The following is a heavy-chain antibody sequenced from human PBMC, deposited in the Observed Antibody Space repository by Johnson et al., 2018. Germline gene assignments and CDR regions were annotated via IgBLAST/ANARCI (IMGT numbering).Heavy chain of an antibody. J-gene: IGHJ4*02. CDR2: ISWNSGNI. V-gene: IGHV3-9*01. CDR1: GFTFDDYA. Sequence: VQSGRSLRLXCAASGFTFDDYAMHWVRQAPGKGLEWVSGISWNSGNIGYADSVKGRFTISRENSQNTLHLQMNSLRAEDTAVYYCARTYTSGWYTTGWLDNWGQGTLVTVSS. CDR3: ARTYTSGWYTTGWLDN. D-gene: IGHD6-19*01.